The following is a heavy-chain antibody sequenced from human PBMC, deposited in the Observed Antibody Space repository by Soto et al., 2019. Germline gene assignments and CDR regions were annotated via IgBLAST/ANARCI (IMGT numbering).Heavy chain of an antibody. V-gene: IGHV4-4*07. CDR2: IHTTDGT. CDR1: GGSISTYY. Sequence: SETLSLTCTVSGGSISTYYWSWIRQPAGKGMEWIGRIHTTDGTKYNPSLKSRVTMSIDTSNNQFSLKLSSLTAADTAVYYCARALLSAAGLYFDFWGQGTLVTVSS. J-gene: IGHJ4*02. CDR3: ARALLSAAGLYFDF. D-gene: IGHD6-13*01.